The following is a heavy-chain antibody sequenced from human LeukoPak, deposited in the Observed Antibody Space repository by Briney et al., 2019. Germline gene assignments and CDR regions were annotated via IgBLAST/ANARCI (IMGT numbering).Heavy chain of an antibody. D-gene: IGHD4-17*01. CDR1: GTSFSSYY. V-gene: IGHV4-34*01. Sequence: SETLSLTCGVSGTSFSSYYWSWIRQPPRKGLEWIGEVNHSGYTNMNPSLKSRVTISVDTSKYQFSLMLTSVTAADTAVYFCARMTTGHDYWGQGTLGTVSS. CDR2: VNHSGYT. J-gene: IGHJ4*02. CDR3: ARMTTGHDY.